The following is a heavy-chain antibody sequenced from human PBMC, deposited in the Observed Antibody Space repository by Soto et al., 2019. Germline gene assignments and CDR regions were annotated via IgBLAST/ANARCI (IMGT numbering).Heavy chain of an antibody. D-gene: IGHD4-17*01. V-gene: IGHV3-15*01. J-gene: IGHJ6*02. CDR2: IKSKTDGGTT. CDR1: GFTFSNAW. Sequence: EVQLVESGGGLVKPGGSLRLSCAASGFTFSNAWMSWVRQAPGKGLEWVGRIKSKTDGGTTDYAAPVKGRFTISRDASKNTLYLQMNSLNTEDTAVYYCTTHPSDYGDPYYYYYYGMDVWGQGTTVTVSS. CDR3: TTHPSDYGDPYYYYYYGMDV.